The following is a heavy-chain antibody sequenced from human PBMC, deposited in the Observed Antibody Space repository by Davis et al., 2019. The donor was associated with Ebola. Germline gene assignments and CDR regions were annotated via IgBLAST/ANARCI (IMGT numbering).Heavy chain of an antibody. J-gene: IGHJ6*02. CDR1: GFTFSGSA. D-gene: IGHD3-3*01. Sequence: GGSLRLSCAASGFTFSGSAMHWVRQASGKGLEWVGRIRSKANSYATAYAASVKGRFTISRDDSKNTAYLQMNSLKTEDTAVYYCTRPRRDFWSGYYGMDVWGQGTTVTVSS. V-gene: IGHV3-73*01. CDR3: TRPRRDFWSGYYGMDV. CDR2: IRSKANSYAT.